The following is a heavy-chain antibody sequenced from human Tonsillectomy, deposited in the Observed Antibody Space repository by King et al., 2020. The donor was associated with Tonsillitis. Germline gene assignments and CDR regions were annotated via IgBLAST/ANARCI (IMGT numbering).Heavy chain of an antibody. CDR1: GFTFSTYG. CDR2: IPYDGSNK. Sequence: AQLVQSGVGVVQPGRSLRLSCAASGFTFSTYGMHLVRHAPGKGLEWVAGIPYDGSNKYYADSVKGRFTISRDNSKNTLDLQMNSLRAEDTAVYYCAKESKYSSGWYLAFDIWGQGTMVTVSS. CDR3: AKESKYSSGWYLAFDI. D-gene: IGHD6-19*01. V-gene: IGHV3-30*18. J-gene: IGHJ3*02.